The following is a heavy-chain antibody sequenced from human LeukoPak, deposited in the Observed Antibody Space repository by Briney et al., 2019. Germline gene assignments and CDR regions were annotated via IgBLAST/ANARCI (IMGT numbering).Heavy chain of an antibody. D-gene: IGHD4-17*01. CDR2: INPNSGGT. Sequence: ASVKVSCKASGYTFTGYYMHWVRQAPGQGLEWMGSINPNSGGTNYAQKFQGRVTMTRNTSISTAYMELSSLRSEDTAVYYCARVSTVTTLNLGYWGQGTLVTVSS. V-gene: IGHV1-2*02. J-gene: IGHJ4*02. CDR1: GYTFTGYY. CDR3: ARVSTVTTLNLGY.